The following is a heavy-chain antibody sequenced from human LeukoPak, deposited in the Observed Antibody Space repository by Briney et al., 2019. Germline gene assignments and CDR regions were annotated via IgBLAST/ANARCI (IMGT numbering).Heavy chain of an antibody. Sequence: GGSLRLSCAASGFTFDDYAMHWVRQAPGKGLEWVSGISWNSGSIGYADSVKGRFTISRDNAKNSLYLQMNSLRAEDTAVYYCASSNWGAWYWGQGTLVTVSS. V-gene: IGHV3-9*01. CDR1: GFTFDDYA. J-gene: IGHJ4*02. CDR2: ISWNSGSI. CDR3: ASSNWGAWY. D-gene: IGHD7-27*01.